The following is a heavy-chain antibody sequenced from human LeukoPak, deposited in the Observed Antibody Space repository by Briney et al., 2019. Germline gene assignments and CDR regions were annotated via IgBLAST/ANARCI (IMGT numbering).Heavy chain of an antibody. Sequence: GGSLRLSCAASGFSFSSYAMHWVRQAPGKGLEWVAVISDDGSNKYYADSVKGRFTISRDNSKNTLYLQMNSLRAEDTAVYYCARSGGYCTNGVCYNEFDYWGQGTLVTVSS. CDR2: ISDDGSNK. V-gene: IGHV3-30*04. CDR3: ARSGGYCTNGVCYNEFDY. D-gene: IGHD2-8*01. CDR1: GFSFSSYA. J-gene: IGHJ4*02.